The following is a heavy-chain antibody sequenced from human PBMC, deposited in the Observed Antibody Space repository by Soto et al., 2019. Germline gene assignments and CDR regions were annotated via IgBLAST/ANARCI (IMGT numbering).Heavy chain of an antibody. V-gene: IGHV3-23*01. CDR3: AKDVELNYYDSSGYDY. J-gene: IGHJ4*02. CDR1: GFTFSSYA. CDR2: ISGSGGST. D-gene: IGHD3-22*01. Sequence: EVQLLESGGGLVQPGGSLRLSCAASGFTFSSYAMSWVRQAPGKGLEWVSAISGSGGSTYYADSVKGRFTISRDNSKNTLYLQMNSLRAEDTAVYYCAKDVELNYYDSSGYDYWGQGTLVTVSS.